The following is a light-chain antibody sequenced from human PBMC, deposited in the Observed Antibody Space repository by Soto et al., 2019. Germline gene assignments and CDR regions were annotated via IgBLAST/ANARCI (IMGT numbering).Light chain of an antibody. V-gene: IGKV3-15*01. J-gene: IGKJ1*01. Sequence: DIVLTQSPGSLSLSPGERATLSCRASQSVSSNLAWYQQKPGQAPRLLIYDASTRATGIPARFSGSGSGTEFTLTINSLQSEDFAVYYCQQYNNWPMWTFGQGTKVDIK. CDR2: DAS. CDR3: QQYNNWPMWT. CDR1: QSVSSN.